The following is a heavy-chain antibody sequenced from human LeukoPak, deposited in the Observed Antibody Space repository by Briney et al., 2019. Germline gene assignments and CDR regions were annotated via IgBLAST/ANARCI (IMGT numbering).Heavy chain of an antibody. V-gene: IGHV4-38-2*02. D-gene: IGHD6-19*01. CDR1: GYSISSDYY. Sequence: SETLSLTCTVSGYSISSDYYWGWIRQPPGMGLEWIGSIYHSGSTYYNPSLKSRVTISVDTSKNQFSLKLSSVTAADTAVYYCARDSSGTANYYYYYYMDVWGKGTTVTVSS. CDR3: ARDSSGTANYYYYYYMDV. J-gene: IGHJ6*03. CDR2: IYHSGST.